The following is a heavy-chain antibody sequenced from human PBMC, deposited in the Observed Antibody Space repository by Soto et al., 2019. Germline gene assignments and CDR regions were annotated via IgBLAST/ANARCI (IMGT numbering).Heavy chain of an antibody. J-gene: IGHJ4*02. V-gene: IGHV1-69*01. CDR2: TIPMFATA. Sequence: VKVSCKASGGSFSNYIFAWVRQAPGQGLEWMGGTIPMFATAQYAQKLQGRVTITADESTSTVYMDLTSLTSDDTAVYYCARGLFGQQWLVGFDTWGQGTLVTVSS. CDR1: GGSFSNYI. D-gene: IGHD6-19*01. CDR3: ARGLFGQQWLVGFDT.